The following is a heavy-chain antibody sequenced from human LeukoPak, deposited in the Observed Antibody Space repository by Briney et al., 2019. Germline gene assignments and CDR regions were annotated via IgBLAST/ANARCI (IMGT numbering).Heavy chain of an antibody. Sequence: GGSLRLSCSVSGFTFSSYAMHWVRQAPGKGLDYVSALNNNGNRTYYGESVKGRFTISRDNSKNTLYLQMSSLRAEDTAVYYCVKAIYYYGSGSYYKVFDHWGQGTLVTVSS. CDR1: GFTFSSYA. D-gene: IGHD3-10*01. V-gene: IGHV3-64D*06. CDR2: LNNNGNRT. CDR3: VKAIYYYGSGSYYKVFDH. J-gene: IGHJ4*02.